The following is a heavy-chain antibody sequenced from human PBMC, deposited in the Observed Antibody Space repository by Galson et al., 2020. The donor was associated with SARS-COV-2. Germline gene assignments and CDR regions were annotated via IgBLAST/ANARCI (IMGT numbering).Heavy chain of an antibody. CDR3: TRFEYYDILTGFGVDV. V-gene: IGHV3-49*03. J-gene: IGHJ6*02. D-gene: IGHD3-9*01. CDR1: GFTFGDYA. Sequence: GESLKISCTASGFTFGDYAMSWFRQAPGKGLEWVGFIRSKAYGGTTEYAASVKGRFTISRDDSKSIAYLQMNSLKTEDTAVYYCTRFEYYDILTGFGVDVWGQGTTVTVSS. CDR2: IRSKAYGGTT.